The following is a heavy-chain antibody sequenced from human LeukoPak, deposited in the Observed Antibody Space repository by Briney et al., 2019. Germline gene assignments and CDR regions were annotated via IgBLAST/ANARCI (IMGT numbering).Heavy chain of an antibody. CDR3: ARGTFYTAHFDY. J-gene: IGHJ4*02. Sequence: HPGGSLRLSCAASGFTFSSYSMNWVDQAPGKGLEWVSYISSSGSTIYYADSVKGRFTISRDNAKNSLYLQMNSLRDEDTAVYYCARGTFYTAHFDYWGQGTLVTVSS. CDR2: ISSSGSTI. V-gene: IGHV3-48*02. D-gene: IGHD2/OR15-2a*01. CDR1: GFTFSSYS.